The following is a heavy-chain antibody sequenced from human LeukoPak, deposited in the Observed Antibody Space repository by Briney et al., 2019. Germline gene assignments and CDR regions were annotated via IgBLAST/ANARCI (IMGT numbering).Heavy chain of an antibody. V-gene: IGHV3-66*03. D-gene: IGHD1-1*01. CDR1: GFTVSSNS. J-gene: IGHJ4*02. CDR3: AKEGLERDFDY. CDR2: IYSDNT. Sequence: PGGSLRLSCTVSGFTVSSNSMSWVRQAPGKGLEWVSFIYSDNTHYSDSVKGRFTISRDNSKNTLYLQMNSLRAEDTAVYYCAKEGLERDFDYWGQGTLVTVSS.